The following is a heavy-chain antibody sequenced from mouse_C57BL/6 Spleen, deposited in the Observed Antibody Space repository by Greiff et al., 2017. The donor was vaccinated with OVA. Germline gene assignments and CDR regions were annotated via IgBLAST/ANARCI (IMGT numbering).Heavy chain of an antibody. CDR2: IYPGSGST. CDR1: GYTFTSYW. V-gene: IGHV1-55*01. Sequence: VQLQQPGAELVKPGASVKMSCKASGYTFTSYWITWVKQRPGQGLEWIGDIYPGSGSTNYNEKFKSKATLTVDTSSSTAYMQLSSLTSKDSAVYYCARGVTAQAFYYFDYWGQGTTLTVSS. D-gene: IGHD3-2*02. J-gene: IGHJ2*01. CDR3: ARGVTAQAFYYFDY.